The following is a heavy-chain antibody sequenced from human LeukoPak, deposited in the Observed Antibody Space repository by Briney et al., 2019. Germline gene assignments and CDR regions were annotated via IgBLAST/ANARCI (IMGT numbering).Heavy chain of an antibody. J-gene: IGHJ6*02. CDR3: AREGSPYYYDSSALWGYYYYYGMDV. CDR2: INPNSGGT. V-gene: IGHV1-2*06. CDR1: GYTFTGYY. Sequence: ASVTVSFKASGYTFTGYYMHWVRQAPGQGLEWMGRINPNSGGTNYAQKFQGRVTMTRDTSISTAYMELSRLRSDGTAVYYCAREGSPYYYDSSALWGYYYYYGMDVWGQGTTVTVSS. D-gene: IGHD3-22*01.